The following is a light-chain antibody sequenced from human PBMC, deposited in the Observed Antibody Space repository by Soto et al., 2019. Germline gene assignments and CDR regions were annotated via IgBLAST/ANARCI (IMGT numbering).Light chain of an antibody. CDR3: QSFYRTLSAWV. CDR1: SSDIGATDD. Sequence: QSVLTQPPSVSGAPGQRVTISCTGSSSDIGATDDIHWYQQLPGTAPRLLIYGTSHRPSGVPDRFSGSKSDTSASLAVTGLQAEDEDYYYCQSFYRTLSAWVFGGGTKLTVL. V-gene: IGLV1-40*01. CDR2: GTS. J-gene: IGLJ3*02.